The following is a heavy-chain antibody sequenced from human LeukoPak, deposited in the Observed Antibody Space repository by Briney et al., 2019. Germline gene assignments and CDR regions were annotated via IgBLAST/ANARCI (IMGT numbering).Heavy chain of an antibody. J-gene: IGHJ6*02. CDR2: IIPIFGTT. V-gene: IGHV1-69*01. Sequence: SVKVSCKASGGTFSSYAISWVRQAPGQGLEWMGGIIPIFGTTNYAQKFQGRVTITADESTSTAYMELSSLRSEDTAVYYCARVERHDSLYSGMDVWGQGTTVTVSS. D-gene: IGHD1-1*01. CDR1: GGTFSSYA. CDR3: ARVERHDSLYSGMDV.